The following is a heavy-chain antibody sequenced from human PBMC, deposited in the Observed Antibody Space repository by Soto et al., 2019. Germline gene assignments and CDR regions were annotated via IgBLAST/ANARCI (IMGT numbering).Heavy chain of an antibody. CDR2: ISGSGGST. Sequence: VGSLRLSCAASGFTFSSYAMSCVRQAPGKGLEWVSAISGSGGSTYYADSVKGRFTISRDNSKNTLYLQMNSLRAEDTAVYYCAKWISKSYYYYYMDVWGKGTTVTVSS. CDR3: AKWISKSYYYYYMDV. V-gene: IGHV3-23*01. J-gene: IGHJ6*03. CDR1: GFTFSSYA. D-gene: IGHD2-2*01.